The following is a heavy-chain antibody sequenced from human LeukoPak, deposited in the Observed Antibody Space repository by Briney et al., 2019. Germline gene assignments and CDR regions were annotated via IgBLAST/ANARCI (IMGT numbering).Heavy chain of an antibody. CDR1: GYTFTSYG. D-gene: IGHD6-19*01. CDR3: ARIAVAAYYFDY. V-gene: IGHV1-18*04. Sequence: GASVKVSFKASGYTFTSYGISWVRQAPGQGLEWMGWISAYNGNPKYAQKLQGRVTMTTDTSTSTAYMELRSLRSDDTAVYYCARIAVAAYYFDYWGQGTLVTVSS. CDR2: ISAYNGNP. J-gene: IGHJ4*02.